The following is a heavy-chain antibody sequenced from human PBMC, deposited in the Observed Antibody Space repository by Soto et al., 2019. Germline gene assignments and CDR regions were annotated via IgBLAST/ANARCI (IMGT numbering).Heavy chain of an antibody. CDR2: IVVGSGNT. D-gene: IGHD3-22*01. CDR1: GFTFTSSA. V-gene: IGHV1-58*01. J-gene: IGHJ5*02. Sequence: ASVKVSCKASGFTFTSSAVQWVRQARGQRLEWIGWIVVGSGNTNYAQKFQERVTITRDMSTSTAYMELSSLRSEDTAVYYCAADRYYDSSGYYNWFDPWGQGTLVTVSS. CDR3: AADRYYDSSGYYNWFDP.